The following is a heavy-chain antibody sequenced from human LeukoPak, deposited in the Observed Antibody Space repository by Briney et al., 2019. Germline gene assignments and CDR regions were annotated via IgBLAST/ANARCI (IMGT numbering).Heavy chain of an antibody. J-gene: IGHJ6*03. V-gene: IGHV3-20*04. Sequence: PGGSLRLSCAASGFTFDDYGMSWVRQAPATGLELVSGINWNGGSTGYADSVKGRFTISRDNAKNSLYLQMNSLRAEDTALYYCARKGDYYCYYYMDVWGKGTTATVSS. CDR2: INWNGGST. CDR3: ARKGDYYCYYYMDV. CDR1: GFTFDDYG.